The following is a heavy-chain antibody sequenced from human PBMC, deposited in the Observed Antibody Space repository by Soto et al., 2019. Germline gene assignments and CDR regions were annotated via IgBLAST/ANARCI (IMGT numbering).Heavy chain of an antibody. CDR2: ISSRSDI. D-gene: IGHD2-2*02. Sequence: PGGSLRLCCVVSGFTFSTYSINWVRQAPGKGLEWVSSISSRSDIYYADSVKGRFTISRDNAKNSVSLQMNSLRAEDTAVYYCAREYTAWPLAYGLDVWGQGTTVTVSS. CDR3: AREYTAWPLAYGLDV. J-gene: IGHJ6*02. CDR1: GFTFSTYS. V-gene: IGHV3-21*01.